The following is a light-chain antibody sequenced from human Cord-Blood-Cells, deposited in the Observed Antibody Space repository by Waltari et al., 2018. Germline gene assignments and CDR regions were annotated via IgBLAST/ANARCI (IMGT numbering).Light chain of an antibody. V-gene: IGKV1-5*01. CDR3: QQYNSYSGT. J-gene: IGKJ1*01. CDR2: DAS. Sequence: DIQMTQSPSTLSASVADRVTITCRASQSISSWLAWYQQKPGKAPQLLIYDASSLESGVPSRFSGSGSGTEFTLTISSLQPDDFATYYCQQYNSYSGTFGQGTKVEIK. CDR1: QSISSW.